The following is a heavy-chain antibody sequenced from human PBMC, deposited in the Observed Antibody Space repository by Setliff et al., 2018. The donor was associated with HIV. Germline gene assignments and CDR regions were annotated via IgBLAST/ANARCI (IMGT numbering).Heavy chain of an antibody. J-gene: IGHJ6*03. V-gene: IGHV4-31*03. CDR3: ARVVRYCSGGSCYLYYYYYYMDV. Sequence: PSETLSLTCSVFRGSLSSGGYYWSWIRQHPGKGLEWIGYSYHSGSPSYNPSLKSRTTISVDTSKNEFSLKLSSVTAADTAVYYCARVVRYCSGGSCYLYYYYYYMDVWGKGTTVTVSS. CDR1: RGSLSSGGYY. CDR2: SYHSGSP. D-gene: IGHD2-15*01.